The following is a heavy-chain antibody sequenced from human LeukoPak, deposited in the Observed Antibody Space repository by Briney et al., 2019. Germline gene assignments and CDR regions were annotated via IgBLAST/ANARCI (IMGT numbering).Heavy chain of an antibody. CDR3: ARGDFWSGPVNYYYYMDV. D-gene: IGHD3-3*01. Sequence: ASVKVSCKASGYTFTSYDINWVRQATGQGLEWMGWMNPNSGNTGYAQKFQGRVTITRNTSISTAYMELSSLRSEDTAVYYCARGDFWSGPVNYYYYMDVWGKGTTVTVSS. V-gene: IGHV1-8*03. CDR1: GYTFTSYD. CDR2: MNPNSGNT. J-gene: IGHJ6*03.